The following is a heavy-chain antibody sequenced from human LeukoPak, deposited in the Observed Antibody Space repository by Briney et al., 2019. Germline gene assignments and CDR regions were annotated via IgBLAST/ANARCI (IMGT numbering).Heavy chain of an antibody. J-gene: IGHJ4*02. CDR1: GGSISDYY. V-gene: IGHV4-59*01. Sequence: PSETLSLTCTVSGGSISDYYWSWIRQPPGRGLEWIGYIYDSGNTNYNPSLKSRVTISVDTSKNQFSLKLSSVTAADTAVYYCARVGYSSGWYPYYFDYWGQGTLVTVSS. CDR3: ARVGYSSGWYPYYFDY. CDR2: IYDSGNT. D-gene: IGHD6-19*01.